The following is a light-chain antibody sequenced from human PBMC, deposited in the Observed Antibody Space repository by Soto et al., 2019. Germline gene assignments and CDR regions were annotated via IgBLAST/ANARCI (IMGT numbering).Light chain of an antibody. Sequence: QSALTQPTSASGSPGQSVAISCTGTSSDVGGNKYVSWYQQHPGKAPKLLIYEVSKRASGVPDRFSGSKSGNTASLTVSGLQAEDEADYYCGSYGGSRVFGGGTKLTVL. CDR3: GSYGGSRV. CDR2: EVS. V-gene: IGLV2-8*01. CDR1: SSDVGGNKY. J-gene: IGLJ2*01.